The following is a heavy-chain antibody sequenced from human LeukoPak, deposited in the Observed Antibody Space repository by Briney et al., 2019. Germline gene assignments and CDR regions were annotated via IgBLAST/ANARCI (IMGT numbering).Heavy chain of an antibody. Sequence: PGGSLRLSCAASGVTVSSNYMSWVRQGPGKGLEWVSVIYSGGSTYYADSVKGRFTISRDNSKNTLYLQMNSLRAEDTAVYYCARGATGDYYYYMDVWGKGTTVTVSS. CDR3: ARGATGDYYYYMDV. V-gene: IGHV3-66*02. D-gene: IGHD1-26*01. CDR2: IYSGGST. CDR1: GVTVSSNY. J-gene: IGHJ6*03.